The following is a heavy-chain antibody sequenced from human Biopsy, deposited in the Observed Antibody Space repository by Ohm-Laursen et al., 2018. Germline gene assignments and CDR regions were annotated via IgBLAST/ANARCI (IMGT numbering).Heavy chain of an antibody. CDR2: IKRDGSEE. CDR3: AREIEGYCRPSDY. J-gene: IGHJ4*02. Sequence: SLRLSCAASGFVFSSHWMSWVRQAPGKGLEWVADIKRDGSEEFYVDSVKGRFAISRDNARDLVFLQMNNERAEDTGVYYCAREIEGYCRPSDYWGQGTLVTVSS. CDR1: GFVFSSHW. D-gene: IGHD1-26*01. V-gene: IGHV3-7*01.